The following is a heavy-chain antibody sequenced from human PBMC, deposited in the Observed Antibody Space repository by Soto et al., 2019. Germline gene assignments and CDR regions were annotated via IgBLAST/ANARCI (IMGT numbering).Heavy chain of an antibody. CDR1: GITFSSYS. Sequence: EVQLVESGGGLVQPGASLRLSCTASGITFSSYSMNWVRQAPGEGLEWLSYISNSNTAYADSVKGRFTISRDNAKNSVYLQMNSLRDEDTAVYYCVGDQDVHAPMVHGNYWGRGTRVTVSS. J-gene: IGHJ4*02. V-gene: IGHV3-48*02. CDR2: ISNSNT. D-gene: IGHD2-8*01. CDR3: VGDQDVHAPMVHGNY.